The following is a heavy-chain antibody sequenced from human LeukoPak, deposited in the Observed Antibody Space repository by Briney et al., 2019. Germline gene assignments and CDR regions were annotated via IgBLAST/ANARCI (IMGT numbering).Heavy chain of an antibody. Sequence: GGSLRLSCAASGFTFSSYWMSWVRQAPGKGLEWVANIKQDGSEKYYVDSVKGRFTISRDNAKNSLFLQMNSLRAEDTAVYYCARDRGFEYSDTGSFDYWGQGTLVTVSS. CDR3: ARDRGFEYSDTGSFDY. J-gene: IGHJ4*02. CDR2: IKQDGSEK. CDR1: GFTFSSYW. V-gene: IGHV3-7*01. D-gene: IGHD6-6*01.